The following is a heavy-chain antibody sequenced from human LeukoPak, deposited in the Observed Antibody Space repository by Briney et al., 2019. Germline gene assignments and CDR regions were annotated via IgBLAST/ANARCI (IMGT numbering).Heavy chain of an antibody. CDR1: GFTFSSYA. V-gene: IGHV3-64*01. CDR2: ISSNGGSA. J-gene: IGHJ5*02. CDR3: ASLPRFDP. Sequence: GGSLRLSCAASGFTFSSYAMHWVRQAPGKGLEYVSAISSNGGSAYYANSVKGRFTISRDNSKNTLYLQMGSLRAEDMAVYYCASLPRFDPWGQGTLVTVSS.